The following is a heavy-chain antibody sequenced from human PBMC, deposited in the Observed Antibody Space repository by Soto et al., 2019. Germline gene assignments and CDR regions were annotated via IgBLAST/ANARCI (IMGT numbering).Heavy chain of an antibody. CDR2: ISFSSVNI. J-gene: IGHJ4*02. V-gene: IGHV3-48*02. D-gene: IGHD1-26*01. CDR3: ARAPGASGSSYGLFDY. Sequence: EVRLVESGGGLVQPGGSLRLSCEASGFTFSSSNLNWVRQAPGKGLEWVSYISFSSVNIYYADSVKGRFTISRDNAKNPLYLQMNRRRDEDTAVYYCARAPGASGSSYGLFDYWGQGPLVTVSS. CDR1: GFTFSSSN.